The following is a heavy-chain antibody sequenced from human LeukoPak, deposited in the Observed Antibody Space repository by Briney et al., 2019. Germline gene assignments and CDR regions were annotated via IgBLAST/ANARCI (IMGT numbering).Heavy chain of an antibody. J-gene: IGHJ4*02. Sequence: SETLSLTCTVSGGSISSYYWSWIRQPPGKGLEWIGYIYYSGSTNYNPSLKSRVTISVDTSKNQFSLKLSSVTAADTAVYYCARLGLNYCGNDYWGQGTLVTVSS. D-gene: IGHD4-23*01. V-gene: IGHV4-59*08. CDR2: IYYSGST. CDR3: ARLGLNYCGNDY. CDR1: GGSISSYY.